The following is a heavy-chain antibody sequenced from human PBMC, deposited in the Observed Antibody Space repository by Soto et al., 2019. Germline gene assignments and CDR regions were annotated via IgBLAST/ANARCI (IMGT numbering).Heavy chain of an antibody. Sequence: QVQLQESGPGLVKPSQTLSLTCTVSGGSISSGDYYWSWIRQPPGKGLEWIGYIYYSGSTYYNPSLKSRVTISVDTSKNQFSLKLSSVTAADTAVYYCARGHYYDSSGYLPNWFDPWGQGTLVTVSS. J-gene: IGHJ5*02. V-gene: IGHV4-30-4*01. CDR1: GGSISSGDYY. CDR3: ARGHYYDSSGYLPNWFDP. CDR2: IYYSGST. D-gene: IGHD3-22*01.